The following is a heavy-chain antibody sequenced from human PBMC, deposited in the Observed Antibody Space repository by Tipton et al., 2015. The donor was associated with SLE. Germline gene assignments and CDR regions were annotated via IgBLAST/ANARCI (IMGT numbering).Heavy chain of an antibody. CDR2: MNPNRGNT. D-gene: IGHD4/OR15-4a*01. CDR1: GYTFTSYD. J-gene: IGHJ6*01. CDR3: ARGSMKGTIPYGMDV. Sequence: SGAEVKRPGASVKVSCKASGYTFTSYDINWVRQATGQGLEWMAWMNPNRGNTGYAQKFQGRVIMTRNSSISTAYMELSSLRSEDTAVYYCARGSMKGTIPYGMDVWGQGASVTVSS. V-gene: IGHV1-8*01.